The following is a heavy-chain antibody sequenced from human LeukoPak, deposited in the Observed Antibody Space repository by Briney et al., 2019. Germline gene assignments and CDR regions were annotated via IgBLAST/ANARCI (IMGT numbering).Heavy chain of an antibody. V-gene: IGHV4-59*01. J-gene: IGHJ4*02. D-gene: IGHD5-18*01. CDR2: IYYSGST. CDR1: GGSISSYY. Sequence: SETLSLTCTVSGGSISSYYWNWIRQPPGKGLEWIGYIYYSGSTNYNPSLKSRVTISVDTSKNQFSLKLSSVTAADTALYYCARVSRGYSYGPVDYWGQGTLVTVSS. CDR3: ARVSRGYSYGPVDY.